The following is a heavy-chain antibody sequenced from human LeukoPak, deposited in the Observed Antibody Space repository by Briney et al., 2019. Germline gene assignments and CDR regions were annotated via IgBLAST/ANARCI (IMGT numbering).Heavy chain of an antibody. CDR2: ISYDGSNK. CDR1: GFTFSSYA. CDR3: AKEGRGAVAD. Sequence: GGPLRLSCAASGFTFSSYAMSWVRQAPGKGLEWVAVISYDGSNKYYADSVKGRFTISRDNSKNTLYLQMNSLRAEDTAVYYCAKEGRGAVADWGQGTLVTVSS. J-gene: IGHJ4*02. D-gene: IGHD6-19*01. V-gene: IGHV3-30*18.